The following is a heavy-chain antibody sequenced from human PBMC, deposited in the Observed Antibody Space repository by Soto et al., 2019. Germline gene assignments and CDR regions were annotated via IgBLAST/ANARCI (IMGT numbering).Heavy chain of an antibody. V-gene: IGHV4-30-2*01. CDR3: ARVPDR. D-gene: IGHD2-2*01. CDR2: IYHSGST. Sequence: PSETLSLPCAVSGGSISSCGYSWSWIRQTAGKGLEWIGYIYHSGSTYYNPSLKSRVTISVDRSKNQFSLKLSSVTVADTAVYYCARVPDRWGQGTLVTVSS. CDR1: GGSISSCGYS. J-gene: IGHJ5*02.